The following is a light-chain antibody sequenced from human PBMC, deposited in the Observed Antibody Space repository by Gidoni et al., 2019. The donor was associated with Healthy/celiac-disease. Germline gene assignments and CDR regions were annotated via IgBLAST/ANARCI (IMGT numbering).Light chain of an antibody. CDR1: QGISRY. V-gene: IGKV1-9*01. CDR3: QQPNSYPPLT. Sequence: IQWTQSPSSLSASAEDRVTITCRASQGISRYLAWYQQRPGKAPKLLIYAASTLQSGVTSRFRGSASGTDFTLTIRSLPPEDFATYFCQQPNSYPPLTFXGXTKVEIK. J-gene: IGKJ4*01. CDR2: AAS.